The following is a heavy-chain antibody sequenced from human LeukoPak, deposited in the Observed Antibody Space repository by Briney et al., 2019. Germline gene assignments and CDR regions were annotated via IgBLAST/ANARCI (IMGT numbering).Heavy chain of an antibody. D-gene: IGHD1-20*01. V-gene: IGHV3-23*01. J-gene: IGHJ4*02. CDR2: ITVGGSDT. CDR1: GFTFSSSA. Sequence: PGGSLRLSCATSGFTFSSSAMTWVRQAPGKGLEWVSTITVGGSDTNYADSVKGRFTISRDNSKSTLYLQMNSLRAEDTAVYYCAMLASQYLTSYFDYWGQGTLVTVSS. CDR3: AMLASQYLTSYFDY.